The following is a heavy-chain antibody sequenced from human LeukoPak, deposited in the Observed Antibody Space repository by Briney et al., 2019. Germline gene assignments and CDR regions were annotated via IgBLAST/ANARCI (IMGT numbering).Heavy chain of an antibody. CDR2: IRSKANSYAT. J-gene: IGHJ4*02. Sequence: TGGSLRLSCTASGFTFSGSAMHWVRQASGKGLEWVGRIRSKANSYATVYAASVKGRFTISRDDSKNTAYLQMNSLKTEDTAVYYCTKASAMIVVVSKYFDYWGQGTLVTVSS. D-gene: IGHD3-22*01. CDR1: GFTFSGSA. V-gene: IGHV3-73*01. CDR3: TKASAMIVVVSKYFDY.